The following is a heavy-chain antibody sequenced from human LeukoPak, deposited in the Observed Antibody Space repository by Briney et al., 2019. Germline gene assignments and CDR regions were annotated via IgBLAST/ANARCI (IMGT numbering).Heavy chain of an antibody. Sequence: GGSLRLSCAASGFTFSSYAMSWVRQAPGKGLEWVSAISGSGGRTYYADSVKGRFTISRDNSKNTLYLQMNSLRAEEPAVYYCAELGITMIGGVGGKGTTLTTPS. CDR3: AELGITMIGGV. V-gene: IGHV3-23*01. J-gene: IGHJ6*04. CDR2: ISGSGGRT. CDR1: GFTFSSYA. D-gene: IGHD3-10*02.